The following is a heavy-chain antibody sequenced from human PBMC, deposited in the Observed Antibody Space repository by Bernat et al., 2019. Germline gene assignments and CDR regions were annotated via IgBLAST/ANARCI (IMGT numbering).Heavy chain of an antibody. Sequence: EVQLVESGGGLVQPGGSLRLSCAASVFTFSSYWMHWVRQAPGKGLVWVSRINSDGSSTSYADSVKGRFTISRDNAKNTLYLQMNSLRAEDTAVYYCARAQYGAADGFDYWGQGTLVTVSS. CDR1: VFTFSSYW. CDR2: INSDGSST. V-gene: IGHV3-74*01. J-gene: IGHJ4*02. D-gene: IGHD2-15*01. CDR3: ARAQYGAADGFDY.